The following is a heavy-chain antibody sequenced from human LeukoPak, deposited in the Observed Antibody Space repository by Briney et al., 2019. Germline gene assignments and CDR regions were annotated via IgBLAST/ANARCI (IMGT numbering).Heavy chain of an antibody. CDR2: IYTSGST. V-gene: IGHV4-4*07. Sequence: ASETLSLTCTVSGGSISSYYWSWIRQPAGKGLEWIGRIYTSGSTNYNPSLKSRVTMSVDTSKSQFSLKQSSVTAADTAVYYCARFIRDAFDIWGQGTMVTVSS. CDR3: ARFIRDAFDI. CDR1: GGSISSYY. D-gene: IGHD3-16*02. J-gene: IGHJ3*02.